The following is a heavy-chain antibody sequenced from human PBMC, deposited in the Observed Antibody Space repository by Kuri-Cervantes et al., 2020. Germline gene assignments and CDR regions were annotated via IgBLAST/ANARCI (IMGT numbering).Heavy chain of an antibody. D-gene: IGHD3-3*01. J-gene: IGHJ4*02. Sequence: SETLSLTCAVSGGSISSGGSCWTWIRQSPGKGLEWIGYIHHSGNSYYNPSLKSRVTISVDTSKNQFSLKLSSVTAADTAVYYCARAGKYYDFWSGYYFDYWGQGTLVTVSS. CDR2: IHHSGNS. CDR1: GGSISSGGSC. CDR3: ARAGKYYDFWSGYYFDY. V-gene: IGHV4-30-2*06.